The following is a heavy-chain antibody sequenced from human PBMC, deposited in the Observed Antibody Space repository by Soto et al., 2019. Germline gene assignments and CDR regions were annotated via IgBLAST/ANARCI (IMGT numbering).Heavy chain of an antibody. CDR1: GGSISSYY. V-gene: IGHV4-59*01. D-gene: IGHD4-17*01. CDR3: ARVLGWDYGGNSEWFDP. CDR2: IYYSGST. Sequence: QVQLQESGPGLVKPSETLSLTCTVSGGSISSYYWSWIRQPPGKGLEWIGYIYYSGSTNYNPSLKSRVTISVDTSKNQFSLKLSSVTAADTAVYYCARVLGWDYGGNSEWFDPWGQGTLVTVSS. J-gene: IGHJ5*02.